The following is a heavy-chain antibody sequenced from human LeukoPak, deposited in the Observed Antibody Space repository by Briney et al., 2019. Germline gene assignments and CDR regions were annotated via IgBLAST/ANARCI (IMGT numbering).Heavy chain of an antibody. CDR1: GFTFSSYS. Sequence: GGSLRLSCAASGFTFSSYSMNWVRQAPGKGLEWVSSISSSSSYTYYADSVKGRFTISRDNAKNSLYLQMNSLRAEDTAVYYCARDRGGYYDETHYFDYWGQGTLVTVSS. D-gene: IGHD3-22*01. CDR3: ARDRGGYYDETHYFDY. J-gene: IGHJ4*02. V-gene: IGHV3-21*01. CDR2: ISSSSSYT.